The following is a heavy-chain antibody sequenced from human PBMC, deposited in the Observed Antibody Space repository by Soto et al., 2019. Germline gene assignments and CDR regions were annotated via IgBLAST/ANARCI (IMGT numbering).Heavy chain of an antibody. CDR2: IFYDGTT. CDR3: AGHHWGPAFXI. CDR1: GGSISDYY. Sequence: SETLALTCTVSGGSISDYYWNWIRQPPGKGLEWIGFIFYDGTTKYNPALDSRVTMSVDTSKIQFSLRLTSVTAADTAVYYCAGHHWGPAFXIWGPGSMVTVSS. D-gene: IGHD7-27*01. V-gene: IGHV4-59*08. J-gene: IGHJ3*02.